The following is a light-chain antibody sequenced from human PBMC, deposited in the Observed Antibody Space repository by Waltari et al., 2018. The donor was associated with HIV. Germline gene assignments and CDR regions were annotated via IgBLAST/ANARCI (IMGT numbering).Light chain of an antibody. CDR3: QTWDSRAYVV. CDR2: EDS. J-gene: IGLJ2*01. CDR1: TLGDKY. V-gene: IGLV3-1*01. Sequence: SYELTQPPSVSVSPGQTASISCSGDTLGDKYTYWYQQKPGQSPVVVISEDSKRPSGIPERFSGSNSGNTATLTISGTQAMEEADYYCQTWDSRAYVVFGAGTKLTVL.